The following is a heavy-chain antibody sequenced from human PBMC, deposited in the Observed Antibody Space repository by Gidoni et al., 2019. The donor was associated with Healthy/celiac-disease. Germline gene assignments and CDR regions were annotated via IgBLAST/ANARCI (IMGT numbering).Heavy chain of an antibody. Sequence: QVQLQESGPGLVKPSETLSLTCTVSGGSISSYYWSWIRQPPGKGLEWIGYIYDSVSTNYNPSLKSRVTISVDTSKNQFSLKLSSVTAADTAVYYCARWFGELSYYMDVWGKGTTVTVSS. CDR1: GGSISSYY. CDR2: IYDSVST. J-gene: IGHJ6*03. CDR3: ARWFGELSYYMDV. V-gene: IGHV4-59*01. D-gene: IGHD3-10*01.